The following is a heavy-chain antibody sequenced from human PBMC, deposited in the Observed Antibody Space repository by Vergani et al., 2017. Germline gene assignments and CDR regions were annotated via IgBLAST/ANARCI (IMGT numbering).Heavy chain of an antibody. CDR3: ATSRIAARPNDAFDI. CDR2: INPSGGST. CDR1: GYTFTSYY. V-gene: IGHV1-46*01. J-gene: IGHJ3*02. Sequence: QVQLVQSGAEVKKPGASVKVSCKAFGYTFTSYYMHWVRQAPGQGLEWMGIINPSGGSTSYAQKCQGRVTMTRDTSTSTVYMELSSLRSEDTAVSYCATSRIAARPNDAFDIWGQGTMVTVSS. D-gene: IGHD6-6*01.